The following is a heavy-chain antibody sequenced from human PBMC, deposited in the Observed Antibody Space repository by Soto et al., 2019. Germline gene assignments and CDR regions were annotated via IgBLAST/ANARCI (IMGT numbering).Heavy chain of an antibody. Sequence: QVQLQESGPGLVKPSETLSLTCTVSGASISTYYWSWIRQSPGKGLEWIGYIFDGGGTNYNPSLKSRVSIYLDTSKNQFSLKLRSVTAADTAVYFCATTTGYISGWFPYPFAFWGQGTLVTVSS. D-gene: IGHD6-19*01. V-gene: IGHV4-4*08. CDR2: IFDGGGT. CDR3: ATTTGYISGWFPYPFAF. CDR1: GASISTYY. J-gene: IGHJ4*02.